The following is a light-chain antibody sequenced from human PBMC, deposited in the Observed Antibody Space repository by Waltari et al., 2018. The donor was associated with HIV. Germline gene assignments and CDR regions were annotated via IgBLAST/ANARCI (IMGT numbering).Light chain of an antibody. CDR1: SSDVGGYHF. J-gene: IGLJ2*01. CDR2: ELP. V-gene: IGLV2-8*01. CDR3: SSYAGGNNLV. Sequence: SALTQPPSASGSPGQSVTIPCTGTSSDVGGYHFVSWYQPPPGKAPKLMIFELPKRPSGVPARISGSKTCNTASLTVSGLQADDEADDYCSSYAGGNNLVFGGGTKLTVL.